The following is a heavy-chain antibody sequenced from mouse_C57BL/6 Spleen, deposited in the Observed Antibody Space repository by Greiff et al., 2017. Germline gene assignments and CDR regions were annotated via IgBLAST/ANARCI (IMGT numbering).Heavy chain of an antibody. J-gene: IGHJ3*01. CDR2: IHPDSGST. CDR1: GYTFTSYW. D-gene: IGHD1-1*01. Sequence: QVQLQQPGAELVKPGASVKLSCKASGYTFTSYWMHWVKQRPGQGLEWIGMIHPDSGSTNYNEKFKSKATLTVDKSASTAYMQLSSLTSEDSAVYDGAREDDEGRSYGLAYWGQGTLVTVSA. V-gene: IGHV1-64*01. CDR3: AREDDEGRSYGLAY.